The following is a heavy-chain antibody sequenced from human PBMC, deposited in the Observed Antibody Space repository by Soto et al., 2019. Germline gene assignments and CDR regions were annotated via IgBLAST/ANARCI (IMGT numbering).Heavy chain of an antibody. Sequence: QVQLVESGGGLVKPGGSLRLSCAASGFTFSDYYMSWIRQAPGKGLEWVSYISNSGDIEYYADSVRGRFTISRDNAKNSLYLQINSPTAEDTAVYYCARGGSFGWGFDYWGQGTLVTVSS. CDR1: GFTFSDYY. J-gene: IGHJ4*02. CDR2: ISNSGDIE. V-gene: IGHV3-11*01. CDR3: ARGGSFGWGFDY. D-gene: IGHD3-16*01.